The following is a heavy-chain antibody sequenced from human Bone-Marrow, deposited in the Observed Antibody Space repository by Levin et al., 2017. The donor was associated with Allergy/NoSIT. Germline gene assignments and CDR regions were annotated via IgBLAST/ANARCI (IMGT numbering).Heavy chain of an antibody. CDR2: LNPNTGGT. Sequence: GESLKISCKVSGYLFTGYYIHWVRQAPGQGLEWMGWLNPNTGGTNYAQRFEGWVTMTSDTSLSTAYMELSSLRSNDTAVYYCARGWGIFPLGGMDVWGQGTTVTVSS. D-gene: IGHD2-8*02. J-gene: IGHJ6*02. V-gene: IGHV1-2*04. CDR3: ARGWGIFPLGGMDV. CDR1: GYLFTGYY.